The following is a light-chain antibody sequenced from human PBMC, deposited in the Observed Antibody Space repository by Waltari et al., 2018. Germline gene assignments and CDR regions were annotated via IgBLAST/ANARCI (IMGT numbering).Light chain of an antibody. J-gene: IGLJ2*01. CDR1: SSNIGSNY. V-gene: IGLV1-47*01. Sequence: QSVLTQPPSASGTPGQRVTISCSGSSSNIGSNYVYWYQQLPGTAPKLLIYRNNRRPSGVPDRFSGSKAGPSASLAISGLRSEDEADYYCAAWDDSLSGPVVFGGGTTLTVL. CDR2: RNN. CDR3: AAWDDSLSGPVV.